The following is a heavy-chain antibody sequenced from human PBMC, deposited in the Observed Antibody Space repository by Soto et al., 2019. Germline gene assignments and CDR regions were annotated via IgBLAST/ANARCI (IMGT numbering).Heavy chain of an antibody. CDR2: IVVGSGNT. CDR1: GFTFTSSA. J-gene: IGHJ4*02. CDR3: ARRYYDFWSGYYTFDY. V-gene: IGHV1-58*02. Sequence: SVKVSCKASGFTFTSSAMQWVRQARGQRLEWIGWIVVGSGNTNYAQKFQERVTITRDMSTSTAYMELSSLRSEDTAVYYCARRYYDFWSGYYTFDYWGQGTLVTVSS. D-gene: IGHD3-3*01.